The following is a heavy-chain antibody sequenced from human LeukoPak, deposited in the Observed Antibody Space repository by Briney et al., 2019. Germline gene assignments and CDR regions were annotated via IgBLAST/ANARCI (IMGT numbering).Heavy chain of an antibody. CDR3: ARDGVGQQLDQFVFDY. J-gene: IGHJ4*02. D-gene: IGHD6-13*01. Sequence: SETQSLTCAVYGDSFSGYYWSWIRQPPGKGLEWIAEINHRGSTHYNPSLKSRVTISVDTSKNQCSLKLSSVTAADTAVYYCARDGVGQQLDQFVFDYWGQGTLVTVSS. CDR2: INHRGST. V-gene: IGHV4-34*01. CDR1: GDSFSGYY.